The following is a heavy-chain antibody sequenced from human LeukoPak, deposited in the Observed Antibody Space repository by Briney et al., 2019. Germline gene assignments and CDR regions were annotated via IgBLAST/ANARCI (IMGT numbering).Heavy chain of an antibody. J-gene: IGHJ3*02. CDR3: ARVSILIVPYYAFDI. V-gene: IGHV3-21*01. CDR2: ISSSSNYI. D-gene: IGHD2/OR15-2a*01. CDR1: GFSFSSYS. Sequence: GGSLRLSCAASGFSFSSYSMKWVRQAPGKGLEWVSSISSSSNYIYYADSVKGRFTISRDNAKNSLYLQMNSLRAEDTAVYYCARVSILIVPYYAFDIWGEGTMVTVSS.